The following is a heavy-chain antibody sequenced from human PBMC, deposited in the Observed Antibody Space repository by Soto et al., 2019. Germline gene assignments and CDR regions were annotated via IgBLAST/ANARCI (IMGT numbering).Heavy chain of an antibody. V-gene: IGHV4-4*02. CDR1: RGSCTSNNW. CDR3: ASRDPGTSVDY. D-gene: IGHD1-7*01. J-gene: IGHJ4*02. CDR2: IYRTGST. Sequence: SEPLSLTCAVSRGSCTSNNWWNWVRQPRGQGLEWIGEIYRTGSTNYSPSLMSRVTISLDKPENQFSLKVTSLTAADAAVYYCASRDPGTSVDYWGQGSVVSGSS.